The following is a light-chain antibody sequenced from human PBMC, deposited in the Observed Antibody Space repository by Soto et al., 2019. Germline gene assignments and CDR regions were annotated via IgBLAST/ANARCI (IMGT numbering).Light chain of an antibody. CDR3: QQYNNWPPFT. V-gene: IGKV3-15*01. CDR2: GAS. Sequence: EIVMTQSPATLSVSPGERATLSCRASQSVSSNLAWYQQKPGQAPRLLIYGASTRATGIPARFSGSGSGTEFILTLSSLQSEDFAVYYCQQYNNWPPFTFGPGTKVDIK. CDR1: QSVSSN. J-gene: IGKJ3*01.